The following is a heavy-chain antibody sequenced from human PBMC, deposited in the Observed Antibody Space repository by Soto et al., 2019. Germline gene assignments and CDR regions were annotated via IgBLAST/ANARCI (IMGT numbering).Heavy chain of an antibody. J-gene: IGHJ3*02. CDR1: GFTFDDYA. Sequence: EVQLVESGGGLVQPGRSLRLSCAASGFTFDDYAMHWVRQAPGKGLEWVSGISWNSGSIGYADSVKGRFTISRDNAKNSLYLQMNSLRAEDTALYYCANAGSGWYGGAAFDIWGQGTMVTVS. V-gene: IGHV3-9*01. D-gene: IGHD6-19*01. CDR2: ISWNSGSI. CDR3: ANAGSGWYGGAAFDI.